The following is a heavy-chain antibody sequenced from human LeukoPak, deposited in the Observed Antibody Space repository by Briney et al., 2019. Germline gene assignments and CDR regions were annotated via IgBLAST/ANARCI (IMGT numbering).Heavy chain of an antibody. Sequence: ASVKVSCKTSGYTFTSHGISWVRQAPGQGLEWMGWINPNSGGTNYAQKFQGRVTMTRDTSISTAYMELSRLRSDDTAVYYCARALLLEWLLSAPYNWFDPWGQGTLVTVSS. CDR2: INPNSGGT. CDR3: ARALLLEWLLSAPYNWFDP. J-gene: IGHJ5*02. D-gene: IGHD3-3*01. V-gene: IGHV1-2*02. CDR1: GYTFTSHG.